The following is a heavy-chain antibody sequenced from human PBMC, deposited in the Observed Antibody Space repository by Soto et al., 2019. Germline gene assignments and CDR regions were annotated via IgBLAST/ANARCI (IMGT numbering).Heavy chain of an antibody. CDR3: AGVGYWSGGSCYGKYYFDY. CDR1: GGTFSSYT. V-gene: IGHV1-69*02. CDR2: IIPILGIA. Sequence: QVQLVQSGAEVKKPGSSVKVSCKASGGTFSSYTISWVRQAPGQGLEWMGRIIPILGIANYAQKFQGRVTMTADKSTSTAYMELSRLRSEDTAWYYGAGVGYWSGGSCYGKYYFDYWGQGTLVTVSS. D-gene: IGHD2-15*01. J-gene: IGHJ4*02.